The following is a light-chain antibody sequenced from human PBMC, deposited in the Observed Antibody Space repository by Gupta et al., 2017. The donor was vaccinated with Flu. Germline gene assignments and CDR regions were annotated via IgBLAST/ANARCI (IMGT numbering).Light chain of an antibody. J-gene: IGKJ1*01. CDR3: QQSYGTRWT. Sequence: GERVTITCRAIHNIGVNVNWYQQEPGKAPQLLMHTAARLQTGVPSRCSGSRAGTDSTLTINVLQPDDIGTYYWQQSYGTRWTFGQGTKVGI. CDR1: HNIGVN. V-gene: IGKV1-39*01. CDR2: TAA.